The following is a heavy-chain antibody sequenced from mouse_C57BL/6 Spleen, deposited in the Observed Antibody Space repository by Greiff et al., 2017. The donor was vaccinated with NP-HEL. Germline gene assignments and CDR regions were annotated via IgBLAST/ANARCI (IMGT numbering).Heavy chain of an antibody. CDR2: ISSGSSTI. CDR1: GFTFSDYG. CDR3: ARYYYGSSYGYFDV. V-gene: IGHV5-17*01. D-gene: IGHD1-1*01. J-gene: IGHJ1*03. Sequence: EVNVVDSGGGLVKPGGSLKLSCAASGFTFSDYGMHWVRQAPEKGLEWVAYISSGSSTIYYADTVKGRFTISRDNAKNTLFLQMTSLRSEDTAMYYCARYYYGSSYGYFDVWGTGTTVTVSS.